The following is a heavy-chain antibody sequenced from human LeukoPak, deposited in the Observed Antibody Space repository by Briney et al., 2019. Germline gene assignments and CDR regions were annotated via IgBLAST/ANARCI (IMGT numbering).Heavy chain of an antibody. CDR1: GFTFSSYA. D-gene: IGHD6-19*01. CDR3: ARFLTPGYSSGWPIDY. CDR2: ISFDESNA. Sequence: GGSLRLSCAASGFTFSSYAMSWVRQAPGKGLEWVALISFDESNAYYADSVKGRFTISRDNSKNTLYLQMGSLRAEDTAVYYCARFLTPGYSSGWPIDYWGQGTLVTVSS. V-gene: IGHV3-30-3*01. J-gene: IGHJ4*02.